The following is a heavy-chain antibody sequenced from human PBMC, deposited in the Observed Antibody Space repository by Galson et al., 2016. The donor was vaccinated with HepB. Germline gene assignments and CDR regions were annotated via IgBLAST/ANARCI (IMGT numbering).Heavy chain of an antibody. CDR2: IHHSGST. CDR3: ARDRREGFWTGYWNGWFDP. D-gene: IGHD3/OR15-3a*01. V-gene: IGHV4-4*02. J-gene: IGHJ5*02. Sequence: SETLSLTCAVSGGSISRSNWWIWVRQPPGKGLEWIGEIHHSGSTNYNPSLKSRVTISVDKSKNQFSLKLNSVTAADTAVYYCARDRREGFWTGYWNGWFDPWGQGTLVIVSS. CDR1: GGSISRSNW.